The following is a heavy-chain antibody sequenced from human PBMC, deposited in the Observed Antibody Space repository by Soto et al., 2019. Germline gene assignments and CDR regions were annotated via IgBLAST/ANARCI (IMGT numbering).Heavy chain of an antibody. V-gene: IGHV4-30-2*01. D-gene: IGHD2-15*01. CDR1: GGSISSGGYS. Sequence: SETLSLTCAVSGGSISSGGYSWSWIRQPPGKGLEWIGYIYHSGSTYYNPSLKSRVTISVDRSKNQFSLKLSSVTAADTAVYYWARVAATPWGQNWCDPWGQGTLGTVSS. J-gene: IGHJ5*02. CDR2: IYHSGST. CDR3: ARVAATPWGQNWCDP.